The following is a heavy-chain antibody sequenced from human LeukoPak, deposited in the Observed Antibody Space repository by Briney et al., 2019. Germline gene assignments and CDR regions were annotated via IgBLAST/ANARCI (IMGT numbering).Heavy chain of an antibody. V-gene: IGHV3-74*01. CDR1: GFTVTNNY. CDR2: INNDGSTT. Sequence: GGSLRLSCAASGFTVTNNYMSWVRQAPGKGLVWVSRINNDGSTTNYADSVKGRFTISRDNAKNTLYLQMNSLRAEDTAVYYCARDITLVRGGRSDYWGQGTLVTVSS. J-gene: IGHJ4*02. D-gene: IGHD3-10*01. CDR3: ARDITLVRGGRSDY.